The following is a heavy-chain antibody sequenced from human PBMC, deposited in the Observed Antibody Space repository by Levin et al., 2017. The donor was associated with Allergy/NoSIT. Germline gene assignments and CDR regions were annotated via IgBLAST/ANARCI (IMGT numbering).Heavy chain of an antibody. CDR3: AKATRRYCSSGVCYPLEY. Sequence: LSLTCAASGFTFRAYAMTWVRQTPEKGLEYVSVITNTGNNAVYAESVRGRFTMSRDNSKNILYLQMDSLSVEDTAVYYCAKATRRYCSSGVCYPLEYWGQGTLVTVSS. D-gene: IGHD2-15*01. J-gene: IGHJ4*02. CDR1: GFTFRAYA. CDR2: ITNTGNNA. V-gene: IGHV3-23*01.